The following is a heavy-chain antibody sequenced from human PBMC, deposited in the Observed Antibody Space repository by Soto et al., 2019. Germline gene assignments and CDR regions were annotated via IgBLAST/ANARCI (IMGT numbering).Heavy chain of an antibody. CDR1: GGTFSSYA. CDR3: ARSQGSSTSLEIYYYYYYGMDV. CDR2: IIHISGTA. V-gene: IGHV1-69*01. J-gene: IGHJ6*02. D-gene: IGHD2-2*01. Sequence: QVQLVQSGAEVKKPGSSVKVSCKASGGTFSSYAISWVRQAPGQGLEWMGGIIHISGTANYAQKFQGRVTITADESTSTAYMELSSLRSEDTAVYYCARSQGSSTSLEIYYYYYYGMDVWGQGTTVPGSS.